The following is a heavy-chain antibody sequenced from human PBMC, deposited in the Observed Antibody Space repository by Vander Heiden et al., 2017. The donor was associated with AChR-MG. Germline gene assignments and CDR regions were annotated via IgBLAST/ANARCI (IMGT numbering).Heavy chain of an antibody. CDR3: AREVGSWFDP. CDR1: GYPFTAYY. CDR2: IDPNLGDT. Sequence: QVLLVQSGADVKKPGASVKVSCTSSGYPFTAYYIHGVRQAPGQGLQWMGWIDPNLGDTNYAQKFQDRVSMTRDTSINTAYLDLSRLTSDDTAEYFCAREVGSWFDPWGQGTLVTVSS. V-gene: IGHV1-2*02. J-gene: IGHJ5*02.